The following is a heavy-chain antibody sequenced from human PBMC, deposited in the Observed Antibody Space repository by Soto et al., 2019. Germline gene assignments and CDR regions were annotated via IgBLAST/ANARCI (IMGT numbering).Heavy chain of an antibody. D-gene: IGHD2-2*01. CDR1: GFTFSSYA. CDR3: ARDRELYFSSTSCYLFDY. V-gene: IGHV3-30*04. CDR2: ISYDGSNK. J-gene: IGHJ4*02. Sequence: GGSLRLSCAASGFTFSSYAMHWVRQAPGKGLEWVAVISYDGSNKYYADSVKGRFTISRDNSKNTLYLQMNSLRAEDTAVYYCARDRELYFSSTSCYLFDYWGQGTLVTVSS.